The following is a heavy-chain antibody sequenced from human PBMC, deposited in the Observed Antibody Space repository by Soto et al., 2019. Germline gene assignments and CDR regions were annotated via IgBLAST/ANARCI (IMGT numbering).Heavy chain of an antibody. J-gene: IGHJ4*02. Sequence: GGSLRLSCAASGFTFSSYAMSWVRQAPGKGLEWVSAISGSGGSTYYADSVKGRFTISRDNSKNTLYLQMNSLRAEDTAVYYCAKLGIWLGELCCLASQPYFDYWGQGTLVTVYS. V-gene: IGHV3-23*01. CDR3: AKLGIWLGELCCLASQPYFDY. D-gene: IGHD3-10*01. CDR1: GFTFSSYA. CDR2: ISGSGGST.